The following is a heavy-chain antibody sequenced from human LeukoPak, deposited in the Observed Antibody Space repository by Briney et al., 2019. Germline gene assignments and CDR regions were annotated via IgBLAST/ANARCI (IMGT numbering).Heavy chain of an antibody. CDR2: INHSGST. CDR1: GGSFSDYS. J-gene: IGHJ4*02. D-gene: IGHD6-19*01. V-gene: IGHV4-34*10. CDR3: ARVEPGIAVAGTEYYFDY. Sequence: SETLSLTCAVYGGSFSDYSWTWIRQSPMKGLEWIGEINHSGSTNYNPSLKSRVALAVDPSKNQFSLKLSSVTAADTAVYYCARVEPGIAVAGTEYYFDYWGQGTLVTVSS.